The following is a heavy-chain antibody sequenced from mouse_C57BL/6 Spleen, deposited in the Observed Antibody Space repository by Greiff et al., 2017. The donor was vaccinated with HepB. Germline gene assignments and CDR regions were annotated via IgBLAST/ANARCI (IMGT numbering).Heavy chain of an antibody. CDR2: ISDGGSYT. Sequence: EVHLVESGGGLVKPGGSLKLSCAASGFTFSSYAMSWVRQTPEKRLEWVATISDGGSYTYYPDNVKGRFTISRDNAKNNLYLQMSHLKSEDTAMYYCARDKGGLRRPNFDYWGQGTTLTVSS. J-gene: IGHJ2*01. CDR3: ARDKGGLRRPNFDY. V-gene: IGHV5-4*01. D-gene: IGHD2-4*01. CDR1: GFTFSSYA.